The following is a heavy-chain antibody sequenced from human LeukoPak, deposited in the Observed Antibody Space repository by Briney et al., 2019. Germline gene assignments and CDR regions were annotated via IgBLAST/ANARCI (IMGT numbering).Heavy chain of an antibody. CDR2: INHSGST. Sequence: SETLSVTCAVHGGSFSGYYWSWIRQPPGKGLECIGEINHSGSTNYNPSLKSRVTISVDTSKIQFSLKLSSVTAADTAVYYCSRTWNYDVSSRSMPWGQRTPVTVSS. CDR1: GGSFSGYY. J-gene: IGHJ5*02. D-gene: IGHD3-3*01. CDR3: SRTWNYDVSSRSMP. V-gene: IGHV4-34*01.